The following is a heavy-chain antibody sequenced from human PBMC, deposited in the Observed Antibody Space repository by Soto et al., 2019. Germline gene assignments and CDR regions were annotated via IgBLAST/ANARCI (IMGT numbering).Heavy chain of an antibody. Sequence: LQESVPGLVKASETLSLSCSVSFGPMRGYYWSWIRQPPGKGLGRIANIFYNGGANYNPSHSSRVTISEDKSKNSFSLRLTSVTPADTAVYYCARDGDHDYFYGMDIWGQGTTVTVS. CDR3: ARDGDHDYFYGMDI. CDR2: IFYNGGA. D-gene: IGHD7-27*01. CDR1: FGPMRGYY. J-gene: IGHJ6*02. V-gene: IGHV4-59*01.